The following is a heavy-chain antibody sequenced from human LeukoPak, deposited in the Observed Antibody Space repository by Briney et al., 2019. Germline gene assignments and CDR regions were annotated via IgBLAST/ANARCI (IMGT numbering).Heavy chain of an antibody. Sequence: GGSLRLSCAASGFTVSSNYMTWVRQAPGKGLEWVSAIYSGGSTYYADSVKGRFTISRDNSKNTLYLQMNSLRAEDTAVYYCARETFDYGDSDYFDYWGQGTLATVSS. CDR1: GFTVSSNY. D-gene: IGHD4-17*01. CDR2: IYSGGST. CDR3: ARETFDYGDSDYFDY. J-gene: IGHJ4*02. V-gene: IGHV3-66*01.